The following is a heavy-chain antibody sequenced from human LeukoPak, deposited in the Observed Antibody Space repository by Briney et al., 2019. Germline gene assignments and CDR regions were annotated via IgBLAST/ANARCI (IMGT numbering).Heavy chain of an antibody. CDR2: ISYDGSNK. D-gene: IGHD3-22*01. J-gene: IGHJ4*02. CDR1: GFTFSSYG. Sequence: GGSLRLSCAASGFTFSSYGMHWVRQAPGKGLEWVAVISYDGSNKYYADSVKGRFTISRDNSKNTLYLQMNSLRAEDTAVYYCAKVRHYYDSSGYYLWGQGTLVTVSS. V-gene: IGHV3-30*18. CDR3: AKVRHYYDSSGYYL.